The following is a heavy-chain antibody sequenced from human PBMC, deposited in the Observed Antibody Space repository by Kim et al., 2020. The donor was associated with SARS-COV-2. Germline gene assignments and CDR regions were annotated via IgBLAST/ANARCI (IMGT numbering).Heavy chain of an antibody. CDR1: GGSFSGYY. CDR2: INHSGST. V-gene: IGHV4-34*01. D-gene: IGHD5-12*01. J-gene: IGHJ6*02. CDR3: ARLKGHGYNSYYYYGMDV. Sequence: SETLSLTCAVYGGSFSGYYWSWIRQPPGKGLEWIGEINHSGSTNYNPSLNSRVTISVDTSKNQFSLKLSSVTAADTAVYYCARLKGHGYNSYYYYGMDVWGQGTTVTVSS.